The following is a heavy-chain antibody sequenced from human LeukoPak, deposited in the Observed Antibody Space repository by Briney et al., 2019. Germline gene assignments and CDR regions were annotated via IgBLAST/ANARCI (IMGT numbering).Heavy chain of an antibody. CDR1: GYSFTSYW. J-gene: IGHJ3*02. CDR2: IYPGDSDT. Sequence: GESLKISCKGSGYSFTSYWIGWVRQMPGKGLVGMGIIYPGDSDTRYSPSFQGQVTISADKSISTAYLQWSSLKASDTAMYYCARPVGTVAAQYDAFDIWGQGTMVTVSS. V-gene: IGHV5-51*01. CDR3: ARPVGTVAAQYDAFDI. D-gene: IGHD6-19*01.